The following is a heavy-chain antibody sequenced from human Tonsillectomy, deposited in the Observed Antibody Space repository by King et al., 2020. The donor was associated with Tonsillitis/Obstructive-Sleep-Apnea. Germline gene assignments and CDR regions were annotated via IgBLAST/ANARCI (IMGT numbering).Heavy chain of an antibody. CDR3: ARDPKSSADYGPGGHYFDF. D-gene: IGHD4-17*01. V-gene: IGHV1-46*01. CDR1: GFTFTSYY. CDR2: LNPSGGST. J-gene: IGHJ4*02. Sequence: VQLVQSGAEVKKPGASVKVSCKISGFTFTSYYMHWLRQAPGQGLAWMGILNPSGGSTSYSQTFQGRVTMTRDTSTSTVYMELSSLTSEDTAVYYCARDPKSSADYGPGGHYFDFWGQGTLVTVSS.